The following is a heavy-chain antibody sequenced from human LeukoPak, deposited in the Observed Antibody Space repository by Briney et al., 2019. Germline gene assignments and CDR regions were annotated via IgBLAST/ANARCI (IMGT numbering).Heavy chain of an antibody. J-gene: IGHJ5*02. CDR2: IRYDGSNK. CDR3: AKRGPPPNTYGNWIDP. V-gene: IGHV3-30*02. D-gene: IGHD4-17*01. CDR1: GFTFSSYG. Sequence: GGSLRLSCAASGFTFSSYGMHWVRQAPGKGLEWVAFIRYDGSNKYYADSVKGRFTISRDNAANTLYLQMNSLTTEDTAVYFCAKRGPPPNTYGNWIDPWGQGTLVTVSS.